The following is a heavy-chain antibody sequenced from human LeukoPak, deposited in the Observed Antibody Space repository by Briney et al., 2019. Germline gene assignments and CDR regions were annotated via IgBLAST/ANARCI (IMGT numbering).Heavy chain of an antibody. D-gene: IGHD6-13*01. CDR1: GYTFTSYD. J-gene: IGHJ4*02. Sequence: ASVKVSCKASGYTFTSYDINWVRQATGQGLEWMGWMNPNSGNTGDAQKFQGRIIVSRNTSISTAYMELSSLTSEDTAIYYCARIAAAGNRRLNYWGQGTLVTVAS. CDR2: MNPNSGNT. V-gene: IGHV1-8*01. CDR3: ARIAAAGNRRLNY.